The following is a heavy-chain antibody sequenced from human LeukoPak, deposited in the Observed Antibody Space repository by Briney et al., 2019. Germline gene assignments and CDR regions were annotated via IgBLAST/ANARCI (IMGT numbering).Heavy chain of an antibody. CDR2: IYYSGST. D-gene: IGHD3-22*01. CDR3: ARAPQETYYYDSSGYYYWYFDL. CDR1: GGSISSGGYY. V-gene: IGHV4-31*03. J-gene: IGHJ2*01. Sequence: PSEALSLTCTVSGGSISSGGYYWSWIRQHPGKGLEWIGYIYYSGSTYYNPSLKSRVTISVDTSKNQFSLKLSSVTAADTAVYYCARAPQETYYYDSSGYYYWYFDLWGRGTLVTVSS.